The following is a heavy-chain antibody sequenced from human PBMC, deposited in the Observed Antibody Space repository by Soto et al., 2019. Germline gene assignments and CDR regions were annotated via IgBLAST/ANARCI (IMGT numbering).Heavy chain of an antibody. CDR1: GFTFSSYA. D-gene: IGHD2-2*01. V-gene: IGHV3-30-3*01. J-gene: IGHJ6*02. CDR2: ISYDGSNK. CDR3: ARDAGDIVVVPAAMEYYYGMDV. Sequence: GGSLRLSCAASGFTFSSYAMHWVRQAPGKGLEWVAVISYDGSNKYYDNSVKGRFTIARDNSKNTLYLQMNSLRVEDTAVYYCARDAGDIVVVPAAMEYYYGMDVWGQGTTVTVSS.